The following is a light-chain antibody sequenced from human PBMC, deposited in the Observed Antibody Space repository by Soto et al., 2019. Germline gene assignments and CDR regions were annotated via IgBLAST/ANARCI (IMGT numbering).Light chain of an antibody. CDR1: QSVSSN. V-gene: IGKV3-15*01. J-gene: IGKJ1*01. Sequence: EIVWTHTPNTLALSPAERAPLSCRVSQSVSSNLAWYQQKPGQAPRLLIYGASTRATGIPARFSGSGSGTEFTLTISSLQSEDFAVYYCQQYNNWPSWTFGQRSNVDIK. CDR3: QQYNNWPSWT. CDR2: GAS.